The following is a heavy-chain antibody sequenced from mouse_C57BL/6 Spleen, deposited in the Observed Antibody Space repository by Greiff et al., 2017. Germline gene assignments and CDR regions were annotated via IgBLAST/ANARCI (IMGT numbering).Heavy chain of an antibody. D-gene: IGHD1-1*01. CDR2: INPYNGDT. Sequence: EVQRVESGPELVKPGASVKISCKASGYSFTGYFMNWVMQSHGKSLEWIGGINPYNGDTFYNQKFKGKATLTVDKSSSTAHMELRSLTSEDSAVYYCARSDYGSSDEDYFDYWGQGTTLTVSS. CDR1: GYSFTGYF. CDR3: ARSDYGSSDEDYFDY. J-gene: IGHJ2*01. V-gene: IGHV1-20*01.